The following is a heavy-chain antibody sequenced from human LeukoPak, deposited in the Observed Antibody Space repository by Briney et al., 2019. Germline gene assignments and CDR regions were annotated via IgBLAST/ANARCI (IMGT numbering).Heavy chain of an antibody. CDR1: GGSISSSSYY. D-gene: IGHD6-13*01. Sequence: SETLSLTCTVSGGSISSSSYYWGWIRQPPGKGLEWIGSSYYSGSTYYNPSLRSRVTISVDTSKNQFSLKLSSGAAADTAVYYCARAEYSSSWLYYFDYWGQGTLVTVSS. CDR3: ARAEYSSSWLYYFDY. J-gene: IGHJ4*02. CDR2: SYYSGST. V-gene: IGHV4-39*01.